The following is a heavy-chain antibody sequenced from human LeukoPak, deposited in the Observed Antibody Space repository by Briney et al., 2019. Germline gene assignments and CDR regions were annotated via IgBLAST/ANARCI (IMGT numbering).Heavy chain of an antibody. CDR2: IYSIGST. D-gene: IGHD6-6*01. CDR1: GGSIRSYY. CDR3: AALDIATRPWRFDY. V-gene: IGHV4-59*01. Sequence: PSETLSLTCTVSGGSIRSYYWSWIRQPPGKGLEWIGYIYSIGSTNYNPSLKSRVTISVDTSKNQFSLKLSSVTAADTAVYYCAALDIATRPWRFDYWGQGTLVTVSS. J-gene: IGHJ4*02.